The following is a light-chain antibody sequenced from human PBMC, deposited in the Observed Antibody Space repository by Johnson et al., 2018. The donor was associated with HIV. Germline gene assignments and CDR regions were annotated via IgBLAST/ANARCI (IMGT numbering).Light chain of an antibody. J-gene: IGLJ1*01. CDR3: GTWDSSLFADV. Sequence: QSVLSQPPSVSAAPGQKVTISCSGSSSNIGNNYVSWYQQLPGTAPKLLIYDNNKQPSGIPDRFSGSKSGTSATLGITGLQTGDEADYYCGTWDSSLFADVFGTGTKVTAL. CDR2: DNN. V-gene: IGLV1-51*01. CDR1: SSNIGNNY.